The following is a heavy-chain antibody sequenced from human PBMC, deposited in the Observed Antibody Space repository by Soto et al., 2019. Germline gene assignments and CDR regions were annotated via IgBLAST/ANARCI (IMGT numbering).Heavy chain of an antibody. CDR2: IWYDGSNK. CDR3: ARDSHVGSGWQLTADS. J-gene: IGHJ4*02. Sequence: PXGSLRLSCAASGFTFSSYGMHWVRQAPGKGLEWVAVIWYDGSNKYYAESVKGRFTISRDNSKNTLYLQMNSLRAEDTAVYYCARDSHVGSGWQLTADSWGQGTLVTVSS. V-gene: IGHV3-33*01. CDR1: GFTFSSYG. D-gene: IGHD6-19*01.